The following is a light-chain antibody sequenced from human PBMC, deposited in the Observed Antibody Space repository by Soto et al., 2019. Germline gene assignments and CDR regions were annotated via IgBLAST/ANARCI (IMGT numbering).Light chain of an antibody. V-gene: IGKV1-5*02. J-gene: IGKJ1*01. CDR3: QQYSVYWT. Sequence: DIQMTQSPSSLSASVGDRVTIICRASQSVSTRLAWYQQKPGKAPKVLIYDASSWAGGVPSRFTGSGSGKEFTLTTNSLQPDDFATYYCQQYSVYWTFGQGTKVDIK. CDR1: QSVSTR. CDR2: DAS.